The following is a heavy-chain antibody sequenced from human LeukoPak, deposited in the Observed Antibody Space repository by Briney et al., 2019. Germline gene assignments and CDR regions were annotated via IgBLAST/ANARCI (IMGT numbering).Heavy chain of an antibody. J-gene: IGHJ5*02. CDR1: GGSVSSGSYY. CDR2: IYYSGST. CDR3: ARARMTWIAVADNNWFDP. V-gene: IGHV4-61*01. Sequence: SETLSLTCTVSGGSVSSGSYYWSWIRQPPGKGLEWIGYIYYSGSTNYNPSLKSQVTISVDTSKNQFSLKLSSVTAADTAVYYCARARMTWIAVADNNWFDPWGQGTLVTVSS. D-gene: IGHD6-19*01.